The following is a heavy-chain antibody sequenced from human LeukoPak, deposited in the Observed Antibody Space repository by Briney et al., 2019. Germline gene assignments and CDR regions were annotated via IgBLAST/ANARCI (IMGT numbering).Heavy chain of an antibody. Sequence: PSKTLSLTCTVSGGSISFYYWSWIRQPPGKGLEWIGYIYYSGSTNYNPSLKSRVTISLDTSKNQFSLKLSSVTAADTAVYYCARGWGGSGNSYNNDAFDIWGQGTMVTVSS. CDR1: GGSISFYY. J-gene: IGHJ3*02. CDR3: ARGWGGSGNSYNNDAFDI. D-gene: IGHD3-10*01. CDR2: IYYSGST. V-gene: IGHV4-59*08.